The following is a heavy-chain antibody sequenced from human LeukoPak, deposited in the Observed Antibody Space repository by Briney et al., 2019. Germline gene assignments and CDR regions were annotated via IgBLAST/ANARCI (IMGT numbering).Heavy chain of an antibody. D-gene: IGHD3-16*01. Sequence: GGSLRLSCAASGFTFSSSWMSWVRQAPGKGLEWVANIKQDGSEKYYVDSVKGRFTISRDNAKNSLYVQMNSLRAEDTAVYYCARDWGLRLGLDYWGQGTLVTVSS. J-gene: IGHJ4*02. V-gene: IGHV3-7*01. CDR3: ARDWGLRLGLDY. CDR1: GFTFSSSW. CDR2: IKQDGSEK.